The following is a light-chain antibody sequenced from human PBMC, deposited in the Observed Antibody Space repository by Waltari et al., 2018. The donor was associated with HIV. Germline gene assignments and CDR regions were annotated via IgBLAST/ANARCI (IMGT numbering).Light chain of an antibody. CDR1: ALGDKY. CDR3: QAWDSKTAYV. J-gene: IGLJ1*01. V-gene: IGLV3-1*01. Sequence: SYDLTQPPSVSVSPGQTATITCSGDALGDKYACWYQQKPGQSPILVIYQDTKRPSGIPERFSGSISGNTATLTISGTQAMDEADYYCQAWDSKTAYVFGTGTKVTVL. CDR2: QDT.